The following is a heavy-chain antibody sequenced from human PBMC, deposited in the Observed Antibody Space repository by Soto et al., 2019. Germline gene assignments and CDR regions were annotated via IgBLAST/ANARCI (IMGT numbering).Heavy chain of an antibody. Sequence: GASVKVSRKASGYTFTSYYMHWVRQAPGQGLEWMGIINPSGGSTSYAQKFQGRVTVTRDTSTSTVYMELRSLRSDDTAVYYCARDPGIVGATHFDYWGQGTLVTVSS. J-gene: IGHJ4*02. CDR3: ARDPGIVGATHFDY. CDR2: INPSGGST. CDR1: GYTFTSYY. D-gene: IGHD1-26*01. V-gene: IGHV1-46*01.